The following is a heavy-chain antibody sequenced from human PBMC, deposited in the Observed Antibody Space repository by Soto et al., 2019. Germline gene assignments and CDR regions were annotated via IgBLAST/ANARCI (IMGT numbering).Heavy chain of an antibody. CDR1: GFTFSSYG. D-gene: IGHD5-18*01. CDR2: IWYDGSNK. V-gene: IGHV3-33*01. CDR3: ARDSYGFDY. Sequence: PGGSLRLSCAATGFTFSSYGMHWVRLAPGKGLEWVAVIWYDGSNKYYADSVKGRFTISRDNSKNTLYLQMNSLRAEDTAVYYCARDSYGFDYWGQGTLVTVSS. J-gene: IGHJ4*02.